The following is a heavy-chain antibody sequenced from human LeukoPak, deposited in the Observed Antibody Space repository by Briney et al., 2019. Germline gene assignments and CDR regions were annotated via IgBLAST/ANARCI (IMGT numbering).Heavy chain of an antibody. Sequence: GGSLRLSCAASGFTFRDYDMTWIRQAPGKGLEWVSYISSSDGTIYNAESVKGRFTISRDNAKNSLYLQMNSLRAEDTAVYYCARAPTYGSGSSFDYWGQGTLVTVSS. V-gene: IGHV3-11*01. CDR2: ISSSDGTI. J-gene: IGHJ4*02. D-gene: IGHD3-10*01. CDR1: GFTFRDYD. CDR3: ARAPTYGSGSSFDY.